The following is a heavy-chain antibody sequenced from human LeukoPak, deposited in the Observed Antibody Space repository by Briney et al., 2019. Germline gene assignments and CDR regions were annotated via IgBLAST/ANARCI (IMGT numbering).Heavy chain of an antibody. J-gene: IGHJ4*02. V-gene: IGHV4-39*01. CDR2: IYYSGST. CDR1: GGSISSISYY. D-gene: IGHD3-9*01. CDR3: ASSILTGYYQFDY. Sequence: PSEILSLTCTVSGGSISSISYYWGWIRQPPGKGLERIGSIYYSGSTYYNPSLKSGVTTSVDTSKNQFSLKLSSVTAADTAVYYCASSILTGYYQFDYWGQGTLVTVSS.